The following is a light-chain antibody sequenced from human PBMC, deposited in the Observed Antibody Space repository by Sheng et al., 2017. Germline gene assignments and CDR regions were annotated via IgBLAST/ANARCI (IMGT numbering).Light chain of an antibody. CDR3: QQYNNWPFT. CDR2: GAS. CDR1: QSVSSK. V-gene: IGKV3-15*01. J-gene: IGKJ3*01. Sequence: EIVMTQSPATLSVSPGERATLSCRASQSVSSKLAWYQQKPGQAPRILIYGASTRATGIPARFSGSGSGTEFTLTISSLQSEDFAVYHCQQYNNWPFTFGPGTKVEIK.